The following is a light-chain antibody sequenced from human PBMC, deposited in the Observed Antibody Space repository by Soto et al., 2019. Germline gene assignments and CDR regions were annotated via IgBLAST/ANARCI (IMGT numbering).Light chain of an antibody. J-gene: IGKJ5*01. CDR1: QSVSSSY. Sequence: EIVMTQSPATLAVSPGERATLSCRASQSVSSSYLAWYQQKPGQAPRLLIYGASSRATGIPDRFSGSGSGTEFTLTISSLQSEDFAVYYCQQYNNWPRTFGQGTRLEIK. CDR3: QQYNNWPRT. CDR2: GAS. V-gene: IGKV3D-15*01.